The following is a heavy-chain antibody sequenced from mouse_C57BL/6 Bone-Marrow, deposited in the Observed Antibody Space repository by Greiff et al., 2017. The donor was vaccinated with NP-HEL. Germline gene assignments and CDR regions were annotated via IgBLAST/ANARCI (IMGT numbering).Heavy chain of an antibody. D-gene: IGHD1-1*01. CDR1: GFTFSDYY. CDR3: ARQNYYGSSGDWYFDV. V-gene: IGHV5-12*01. J-gene: IGHJ1*03. CDR2: ISNGGGST. Sequence: EVHLVESGGGLVQPGGSLKLSCAASGFTFSDYYMYWVRQTPEKRLEWVAYISNGGGSTYYPDTVKGRFTISRDTAKNTLYLHMSRLKSEDTAMYYCARQNYYGSSGDWYFDVWGTGTTVTVSS.